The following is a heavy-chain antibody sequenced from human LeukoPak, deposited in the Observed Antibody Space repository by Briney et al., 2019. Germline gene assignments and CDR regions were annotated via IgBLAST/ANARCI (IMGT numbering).Heavy chain of an antibody. J-gene: IGHJ6*03. D-gene: IGHD3-3*01. CDR3: ARGDFCSKSNCYLRPMDV. V-gene: IGHV4-59*01. CDR2: ICYSGST. CDR1: GGSISDYY. Sequence: SETLSLTCTVSGGSISDYYWNWIRQPPGKGLEWIGYICYSGSTTYNPSLKSRVTMSVDTAKNQFSLKLRSVTAADTAVYYCARGDFCSKSNCYLRPMDVWGKGATVTVSS.